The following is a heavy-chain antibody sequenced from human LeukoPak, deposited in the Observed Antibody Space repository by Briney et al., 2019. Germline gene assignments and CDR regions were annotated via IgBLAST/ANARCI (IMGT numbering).Heavy chain of an antibody. Sequence: SETLSLTCTVSGGSISLYHWNWIRQPAGKGLEWIGRIYPSGNTNYNPSLKSRVTMSVDTSKNQFSLKLTSVTAADTAIYYCAGDGLRYCSGDSCYIAWFDPWGQGTLVTVSS. CDR1: GGSISLYH. J-gene: IGHJ5*02. CDR2: IYPSGNT. D-gene: IGHD2-15*01. V-gene: IGHV4-4*07. CDR3: AGDGLRYCSGDSCYIAWFDP.